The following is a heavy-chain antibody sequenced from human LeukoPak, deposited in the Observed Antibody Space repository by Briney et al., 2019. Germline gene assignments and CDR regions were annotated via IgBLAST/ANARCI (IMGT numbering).Heavy chain of an antibody. CDR1: GITFSSYG. Sequence: GGSLRLSCAASGITFSSYGMNWVRQAPGKGLEWVSNIRGSGEGLGSGVYYADSVKGRFTISRDNAKNSLYLQMNSLSAEDTAFYYCARDLNWGFDYWGQGALVTVSS. CDR3: ARDLNWGFDY. D-gene: IGHD7-27*01. CDR2: IRGSGEGLGSGV. J-gene: IGHJ4*02. V-gene: IGHV3-48*04.